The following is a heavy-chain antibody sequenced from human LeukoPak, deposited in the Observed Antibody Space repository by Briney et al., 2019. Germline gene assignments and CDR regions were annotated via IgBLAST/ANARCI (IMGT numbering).Heavy chain of an antibody. D-gene: IGHD5-18*01. V-gene: IGHV3-30*03. CDR3: ARDSDTAMVLFDY. CDR1: GFTFSSYG. J-gene: IGHJ4*02. CDR2: ISYDGSNK. Sequence: PGGSLRLSCAASGFTFSSYGMHWVRQAPGKGLEWVAVISYDGSNKYYADSVKGRFTISRDNAKNSLYLQMNSLRAEDTAVYYCARDSDTAMVLFDYWGQGTLVTVSS.